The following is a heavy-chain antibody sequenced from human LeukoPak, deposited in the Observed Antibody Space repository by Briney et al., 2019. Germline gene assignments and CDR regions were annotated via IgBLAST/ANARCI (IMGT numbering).Heavy chain of an antibody. Sequence: GSLRLSCASSGFTFSSYAMSWVRPAPGKGLEWVSAISGSGGSTYYADSVKGRFTISRDNSKNTLYLQMNSLRAEDTAVYYCAKDDSSGDFDYWGQGTLVTVSS. V-gene: IGHV3-23*01. D-gene: IGHD6-19*01. CDR3: AKDDSSGDFDY. CDR2: ISGSGGST. CDR1: GFTFSSYA. J-gene: IGHJ4*02.